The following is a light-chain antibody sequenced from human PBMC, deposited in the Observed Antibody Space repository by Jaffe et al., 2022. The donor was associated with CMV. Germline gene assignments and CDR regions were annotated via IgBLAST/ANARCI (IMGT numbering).Light chain of an antibody. CDR1: ISDVGSYNL. J-gene: IGLJ2*01. V-gene: IGLV2-23*02. CDR2: EVS. CDR3: CSYASSSTII. Sequence: QSALTQPASVSGSPGQSITISCSGTISDVGSYNLVSWYQQHPGKAPKVMIYEVSKRPSGVSNRFSGSKSGNTASLTISGLQAEDEADYYCCSYASSSTIIFGGGTRLTVL.